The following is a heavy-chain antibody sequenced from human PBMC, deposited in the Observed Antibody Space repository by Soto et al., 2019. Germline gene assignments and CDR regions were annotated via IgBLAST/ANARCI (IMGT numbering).Heavy chain of an antibody. J-gene: IGHJ3*02. Sequence: PGGSLRLSCAASGFTFSSYGMHWVRQAPGKGLEWVAVIWYDGSNKYYADSVKGRFTISRDNSKNTLYLQMNSLRAEDTAVYYCARISAYDSSGFDAFDIWGQGTMVTVSS. D-gene: IGHD3-22*01. V-gene: IGHV3-33*01. CDR2: IWYDGSNK. CDR1: GFTFSSYG. CDR3: ARISAYDSSGFDAFDI.